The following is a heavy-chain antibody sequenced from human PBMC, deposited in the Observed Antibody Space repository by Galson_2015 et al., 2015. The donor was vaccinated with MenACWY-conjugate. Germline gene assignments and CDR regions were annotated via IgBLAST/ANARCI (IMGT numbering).Heavy chain of an antibody. V-gene: IGHV3-48*03. CDR1: GFPFSSHE. CDR2: ISTSDSSM. J-gene: IGHJ3*02. CDR3: VRGGYCSGATCYPYNAFDI. D-gene: IGHD2-15*01. Sequence: SLRLSCAASGFPFSSHEMNWVRQAPGKGLEWVSYISTSDSSMFYADSVKGRFTISRDTAKNLLYLQMNSLRAEDTAVYYCVRGGYCSGATCYPYNAFDIWGQGTLVTVSS.